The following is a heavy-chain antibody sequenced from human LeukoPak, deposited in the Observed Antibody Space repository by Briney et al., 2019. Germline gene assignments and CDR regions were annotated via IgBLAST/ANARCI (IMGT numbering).Heavy chain of an antibody. CDR2: IRSKIYGGTT. CDR1: GFTFSSYW. Sequence: GGSLRLSCAASGFTFSSYWMSWVRQAPGKGLEWVGFIRSKIYGGTTEYAASVKGRFIISRDDSKSIGYLQMNSLKTEDTAVYYCTRSGYCSSTSCLYGMDVWGQGTTVTVSS. CDR3: TRSGYCSSTSCLYGMDV. D-gene: IGHD2-2*01. J-gene: IGHJ6*02. V-gene: IGHV3-49*04.